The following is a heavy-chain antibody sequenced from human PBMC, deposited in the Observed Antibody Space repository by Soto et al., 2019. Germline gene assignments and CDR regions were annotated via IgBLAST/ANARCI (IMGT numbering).Heavy chain of an antibody. CDR3: ALRKTGSYFDY. J-gene: IGHJ4*02. V-gene: IGHV3-23*01. D-gene: IGHD1-26*01. CDR2: IGASGAGT. Sequence: EVQLLESGGALVQPGGSLRVSCAASGFTFSSYALSWVRQAPGKGLEWVSGIGASGAGTYYADSVIGRFIISRDNSKNTLHLQMNSLRAEDTAVYYCALRKTGSYFDYWGQGTLVTVSS. CDR1: GFTFSSYA.